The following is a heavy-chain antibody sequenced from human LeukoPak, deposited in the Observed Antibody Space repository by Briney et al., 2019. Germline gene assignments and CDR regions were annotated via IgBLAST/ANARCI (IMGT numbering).Heavy chain of an antibody. CDR3: TRGSGRYVMVDW. D-gene: IGHD6-19*01. CDR2: IRSNVYGGTT. Sequence: PGGSLRLSCTASGFTFADFTVSWFRQSPGQGLEWVGFIRSNVYGGTTEHAASVEARFTISRDDSNSIAYLQTNSLKTEDTAVYYCTRGSGRYVMVDWWGQGTLVTVSS. J-gene: IGHJ4*02. CDR1: GFTFADFT. V-gene: IGHV3-49*03.